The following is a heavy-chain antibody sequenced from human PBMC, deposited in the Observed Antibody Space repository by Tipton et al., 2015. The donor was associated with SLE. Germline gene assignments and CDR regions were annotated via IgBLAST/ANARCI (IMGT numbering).Heavy chain of an antibody. CDR2: ISGSGGST. D-gene: IGHD3-3*01. Sequence: SLRLSCAASGFTFGSYAMSWVRQAPGKGLEWVSAISGSGGSTYYADSVKGRFTISRDNSKNTLYLQMNSLRAEDTAVYYCAKDSSTYYDFWSGPNMVDYSGHATLLTVSS. CDR1: GFTFGSYA. V-gene: IGHV3-23*01. CDR3: AKDSSTYYDFWSGPNMVDY. J-gene: IGHJ4*01.